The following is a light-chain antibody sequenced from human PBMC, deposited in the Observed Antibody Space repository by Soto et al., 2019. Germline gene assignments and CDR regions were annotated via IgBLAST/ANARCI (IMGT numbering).Light chain of an antibody. Sequence: QSVLTQPPSASGTPGQRVIISCSGSSINIGRNTVNWYQQVPGTAPKLLIYNNNQRPSVVPDRFSGSKSGTSASLAISGLKSEDEGDYYCAAWDDSLNGPVFGGGTQLTVL. CDR3: AAWDDSLNGPV. J-gene: IGLJ7*01. CDR2: NNN. V-gene: IGLV1-44*01. CDR1: SINIGRNT.